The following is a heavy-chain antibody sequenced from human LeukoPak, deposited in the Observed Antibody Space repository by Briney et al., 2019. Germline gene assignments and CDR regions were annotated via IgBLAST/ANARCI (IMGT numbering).Heavy chain of an antibody. CDR1: GFNFSGSA. Sequence: GGSLRLSCAASGFNFSGSAMHWVRQASGKGLEWVGRIRSKANSYATAYAAPVSGRFTISRDDSRNTAYLQMNSLITEDTAVYYCTSRPAVEMATVGDYWGQGTLVTVSS. CDR2: IRSKANSYAT. D-gene: IGHD5-24*01. J-gene: IGHJ4*02. CDR3: TSRPAVEMATVGDY. V-gene: IGHV3-73*01.